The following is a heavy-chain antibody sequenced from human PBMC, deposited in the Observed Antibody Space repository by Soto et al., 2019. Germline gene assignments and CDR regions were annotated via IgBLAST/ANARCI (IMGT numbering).Heavy chain of an antibody. V-gene: IGHV5-51*01. J-gene: IGHJ6*02. CDR1: GYSFTSYW. CDR3: ARSQRQMATLRAYYYYGMDV. Sequence: PGESLKLSCKGSGYSFTSYWIGWVRQMPGKGLEWMGIIYPGDSDTRYSPSFQGQVTISADKSISTAYLQWSSLKASDTAMYYCARSQRQMATLRAYYYYGMDVWGQGTTVTVSS. D-gene: IGHD4-17*01. CDR2: IYPGDSDT.